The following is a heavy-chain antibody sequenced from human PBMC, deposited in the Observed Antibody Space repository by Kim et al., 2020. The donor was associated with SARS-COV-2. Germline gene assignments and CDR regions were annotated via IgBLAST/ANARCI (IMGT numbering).Heavy chain of an antibody. CDR3: SRRVMAGNTGRWFDP. D-gene: IGHD2-21*01. Sequence: SETLSLTCTVSGGSISSNNYYWGWIRQPPEKGLEWIGSIHYSGSTYYNPSLKSRVAMSVDTSKNEFFLRLSSVIATDTAVYYCSRRVMAGNTGRWFDPWG. J-gene: IGHJ5*02. CDR1: GGSISSNNYY. V-gene: IGHV4-39*01. CDR2: IHYSGST.